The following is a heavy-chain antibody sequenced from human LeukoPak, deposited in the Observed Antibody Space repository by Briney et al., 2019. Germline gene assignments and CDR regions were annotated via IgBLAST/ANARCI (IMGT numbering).Heavy chain of an antibody. CDR1: GFTFDDYG. V-gene: IGHV3-20*04. D-gene: IGHD4-17*01. CDR3: AKISDYGDSFDY. J-gene: IGHJ4*02. CDR2: INWNGGST. Sequence: GGSLRLSCAASGFTFDDYGMSWVRQAPGKGLEWVSGINWNGGSTGYADSVKGRFTISRDNAKNSLYLQMNSLRAEDTAVYYCAKISDYGDSFDYWGQGTLVTVS.